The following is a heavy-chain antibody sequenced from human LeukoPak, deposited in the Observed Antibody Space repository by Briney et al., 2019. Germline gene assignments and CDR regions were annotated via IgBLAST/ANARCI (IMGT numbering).Heavy chain of an antibody. Sequence: GGSLRLSCAASGFTFSSYGMHWVRQAPVKVLEWVAVIWYDGSNKYYADSVKGRFTISRDNSKNTLYLQMNSLRAEDTAVYYCARDDQPNSFDYWGQGTLVTVSS. J-gene: IGHJ4*02. CDR1: GFTFSSYG. CDR2: IWYDGSNK. V-gene: IGHV3-33*01. CDR3: ARDDQPNSFDY. D-gene: IGHD2-2*01.